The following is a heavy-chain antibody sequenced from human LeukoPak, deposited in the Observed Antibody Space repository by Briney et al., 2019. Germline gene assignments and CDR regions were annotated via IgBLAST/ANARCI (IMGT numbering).Heavy chain of an antibody. D-gene: IGHD4-17*01. CDR2: ISSSSSTI. J-gene: IGHJ5*02. V-gene: IGHV3-48*01. CDR3: ARSRLRYYGDYFAWFDP. Sequence: GGSLRLSCAASGFTFSSYEMNWVRQAPGKGLEWVSYISSSSSTIYYADSVKGRFTISRDNAKNSLYLQMNSLRAEDTAVYYCARSRLRYYGDYFAWFDPWGQGTLVTVSS. CDR1: GFTFSSYE.